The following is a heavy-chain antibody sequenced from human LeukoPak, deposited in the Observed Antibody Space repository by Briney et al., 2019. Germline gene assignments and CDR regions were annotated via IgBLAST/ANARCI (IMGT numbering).Heavy chain of an antibody. CDR3: ARVHSDSSGYYRYYFDY. Sequence: SETLSLTCTVSGGSISSYYWSWIRQPAGKGLEWIGRIHTSGSTNYNPSLKSRVTMSVDTSKNQFSLKLSSVTAADTAVYYCARVHSDSSGYYRYYFDYWGQGTLVTVSS. D-gene: IGHD3-22*01. V-gene: IGHV4-4*07. CDR1: GGSISSYY. J-gene: IGHJ4*02. CDR2: IHTSGST.